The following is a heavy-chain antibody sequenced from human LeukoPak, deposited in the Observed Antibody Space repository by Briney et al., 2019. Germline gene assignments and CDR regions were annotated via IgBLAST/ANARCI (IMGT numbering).Heavy chain of an antibody. CDR3: AKRGPVAGTYNWFDP. CDR1: GFTLSSYA. Sequence: GGSLRLSCAPSGFTLSSYAISWVRHAPGNGLEWVSSISGSGGTTYYADSVKGRFTISRDNSKNTLYLQMNSLRAEDTAVYYCAKRGPVAGTYNWFDPWGQGTLVTVSS. V-gene: IGHV3-23*01. J-gene: IGHJ5*02. D-gene: IGHD6-19*01. CDR2: ISGSGGTT.